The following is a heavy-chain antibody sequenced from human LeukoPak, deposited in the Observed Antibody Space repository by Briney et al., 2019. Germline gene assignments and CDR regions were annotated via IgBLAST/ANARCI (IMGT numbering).Heavy chain of an antibody. CDR2: ISSSSSYI. V-gene: IGHV3-21*01. Sequence: GGSLRLSCAASGFTFSRYSMNWVRQAPGKGLEWVSSISSSSSYIYYADSVKGRFTISRDNAKNSLYLQMNSLRAEDTAVYYCARDNSRSPYDSSGYFFDSWGQGTLVTVSS. CDR3: ARDNSRSPYDSSGYFFDS. CDR1: GFTFSRYS. D-gene: IGHD3-22*01. J-gene: IGHJ4*02.